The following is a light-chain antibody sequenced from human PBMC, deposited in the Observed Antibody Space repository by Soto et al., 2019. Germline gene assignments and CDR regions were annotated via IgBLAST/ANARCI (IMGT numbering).Light chain of an antibody. CDR2: DAS. V-gene: IGKV3-20*01. CDR1: QRVGSSY. CDR3: QHCGSSPIT. Sequence: EIVLTQSPGTLSLSPGERATLSCRASQRVGSSYLAWYQHKPGQAPRLLIYDASRRATGIPDRFSGSGSGTDYTLTISSLEPEDFAVYYCQHCGSSPITFGQGTRLEIK. J-gene: IGKJ5*01.